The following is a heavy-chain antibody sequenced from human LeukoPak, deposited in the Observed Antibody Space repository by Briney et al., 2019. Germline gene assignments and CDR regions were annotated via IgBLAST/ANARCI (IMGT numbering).Heavy chain of an antibody. J-gene: IGHJ5*02. V-gene: IGHV3-11*01. Sequence: GGSLRLSCAASGFTFSDYYMSWIRQAPGKGLEWVSYISSSGSTIYYADSVKGRFTISRDNAKNSLYLQMNSLRAEDTAVYYYARFHLVYDSSGYYYSWFDPWGQGTLVTVSS. CDR2: ISSSGSTI. D-gene: IGHD3-22*01. CDR3: ARFHLVYDSSGYYYSWFDP. CDR1: GFTFSDYY.